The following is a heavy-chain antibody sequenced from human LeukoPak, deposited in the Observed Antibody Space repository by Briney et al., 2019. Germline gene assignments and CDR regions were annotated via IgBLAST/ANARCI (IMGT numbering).Heavy chain of an antibody. Sequence: GGSLRLSCAASGFTFSSYAMSWVRQAPGKGLEWVSAISGSGGSTYYADSVKGRFTISRDNSKNTLYLQMSSLRAEDTAVYYCAKNAMDIVVVVSGHFDYWGQGTLVTVSS. D-gene: IGHD2-15*01. J-gene: IGHJ4*02. CDR1: GFTFSSYA. CDR2: ISGSGGST. V-gene: IGHV3-23*01. CDR3: AKNAMDIVVVVSGHFDY.